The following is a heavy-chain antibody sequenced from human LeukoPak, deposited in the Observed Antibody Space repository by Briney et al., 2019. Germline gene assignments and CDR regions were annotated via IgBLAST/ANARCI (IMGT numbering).Heavy chain of an antibody. Sequence: GGSLRLSCAASGFTFSSYGMHWVRQAPGKGLELVGVISYDGSNKYYADSVKGRFTISRDNSKNTLYLQMNSLRAEDTAVYYCAKDLDNPNDYGDYKAYYYGMDVWGQGTTVTVSS. D-gene: IGHD4-17*01. CDR2: ISYDGSNK. J-gene: IGHJ6*02. CDR3: AKDLDNPNDYGDYKAYYYGMDV. CDR1: GFTFSSYG. V-gene: IGHV3-30*18.